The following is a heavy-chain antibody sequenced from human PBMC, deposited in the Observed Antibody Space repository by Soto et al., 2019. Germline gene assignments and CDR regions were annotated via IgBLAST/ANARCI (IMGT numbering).Heavy chain of an antibody. D-gene: IGHD1-7*01. J-gene: IGHJ1*01. CDR1: AFTLSSYT. CDR3: ARDGGRNYLRYFPH. Sequence: GGSLRLPWAPSAFTLSSYTMNSIRKAPGKGLELVSSISSSSSYIYYADSVKGRTTISRDNAKNSLYLQMNSLRAEDTAVYYCARDGGRNYLRYFPHWRKCTLVTVCS. CDR2: ISSSSSYI. V-gene: IGHV3-21*01.